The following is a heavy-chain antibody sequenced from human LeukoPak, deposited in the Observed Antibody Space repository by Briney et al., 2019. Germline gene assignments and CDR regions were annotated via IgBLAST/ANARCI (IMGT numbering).Heavy chain of an antibody. Sequence: SETLSLTCAVSGASISNYYWSWIRQPPGKGLEWFGYIDYSGSTNYSPSLKSRVTISLDTSTNQFSLKLSSVTAADTAVYYCARRYSSDPFDYWGQGTLVTVSS. CDR2: IDYSGST. V-gene: IGHV4-59*01. D-gene: IGHD6-19*01. CDR1: GASISNYY. J-gene: IGHJ4*02. CDR3: ARRYSSDPFDY.